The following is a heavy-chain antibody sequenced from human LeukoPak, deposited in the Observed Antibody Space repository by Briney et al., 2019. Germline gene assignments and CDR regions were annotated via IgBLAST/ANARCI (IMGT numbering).Heavy chain of an antibody. CDR3: ARLVQLWPYYFDY. CDR2: IYYSGST. J-gene: IGHJ4*02. D-gene: IGHD1-1*01. Sequence: SETLSLTCTVSGGSISRYYWTWLRQPPGKGLEWIGYIYYSGSTKYNPSLKSRVTMSVDTSKNQFSLKLRSVTAADTAVYYCARLVQLWPYYFDYWGRGTLVTVSS. V-gene: IGHV4-59*08. CDR1: GGSISRYY.